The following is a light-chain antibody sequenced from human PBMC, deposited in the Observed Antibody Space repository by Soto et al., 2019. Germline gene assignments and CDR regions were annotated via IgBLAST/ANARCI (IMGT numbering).Light chain of an antibody. CDR2: DTS. V-gene: IGKV3-11*01. Sequence: EIVLTQSPATLPLSPGDRATPPCRASQSVSSYLAWYQQKPGQAPRLLIYDTSNRATGIPARFSGSGSGTDFTLTISSLEAEDFAVYFCQQRTNLWLTFGGGTKVDIK. CDR3: QQRTNLWLT. CDR1: QSVSSY. J-gene: IGKJ4*01.